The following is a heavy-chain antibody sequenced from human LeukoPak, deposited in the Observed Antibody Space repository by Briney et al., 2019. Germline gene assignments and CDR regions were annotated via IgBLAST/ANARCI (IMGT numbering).Heavy chain of an antibody. CDR1: GGTFSSYA. CDR2: IIPIFGTA. J-gene: IGHJ5*02. CDR3: AREGDYYGSGSYYNVWFDP. V-gene: IGHV1-69*13. D-gene: IGHD3-10*01. Sequence: ASVKVSCKASGGTFSSYAISWVRQAPGQGLEWMGGIIPIFGTANYAQKFQGRVTITADESTSTAYMELSSLRSEDTAVYYCAREGDYYGSGSYYNVWFDPWGQGTLVTVSS.